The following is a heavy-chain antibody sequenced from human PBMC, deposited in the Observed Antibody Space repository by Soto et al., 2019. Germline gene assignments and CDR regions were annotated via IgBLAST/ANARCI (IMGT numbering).Heavy chain of an antibody. V-gene: IGHV3-30*18. J-gene: IGHJ5*02. Sequence: HPGGSLRLSCAASGFTFSSYGMHWVRQAPGKGLEWVAVISYDGSNKYYADSVKGRFTISRDNSKNTLYLQMNSLRAEDTAVYYCAKGDFGGSVRGPPSDPWGQGTLVTVSS. D-gene: IGHD3-16*01. CDR3: AKGDFGGSVRGPPSDP. CDR1: GFTFSSYG. CDR2: ISYDGSNK.